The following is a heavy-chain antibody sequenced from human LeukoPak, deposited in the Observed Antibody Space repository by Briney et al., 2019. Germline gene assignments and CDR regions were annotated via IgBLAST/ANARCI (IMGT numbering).Heavy chain of an antibody. D-gene: IGHD5-18*01. Sequence: PGGSLRLSCAASGFTFSSYSMNWVRQAPGKGLEWVSYISSSSSTIYYADSVKGRFTISRDNAKNSLYLQMNSLRDEDTAVYYCARDSSSYGFYYYYYMDVWGKGTTVTVSS. CDR1: GFTFSSYS. CDR2: ISSSSSTI. V-gene: IGHV3-48*02. CDR3: ARDSSSYGFYYYYYMDV. J-gene: IGHJ6*03.